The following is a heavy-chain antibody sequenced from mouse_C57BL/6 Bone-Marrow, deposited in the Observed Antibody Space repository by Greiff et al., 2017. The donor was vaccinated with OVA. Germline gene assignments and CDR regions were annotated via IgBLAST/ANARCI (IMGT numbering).Heavy chain of an antibody. J-gene: IGHJ2*01. CDR1: GFNIKDDY. V-gene: IGHV14-4*01. CDR3: TGGHYRDY. D-gene: IGHD6-1*01. Sequence: EVHLVESGAELVRPGASVKLSCTASGFNIKDDYMHWVKQRPEQGLEWIGWIDPENGDTEYASKFQGKATITADTSSNTAYLQLSSLTSEDTAVYYCTGGHYRDYWGQGTTLTVSS. CDR2: IDPENGDT.